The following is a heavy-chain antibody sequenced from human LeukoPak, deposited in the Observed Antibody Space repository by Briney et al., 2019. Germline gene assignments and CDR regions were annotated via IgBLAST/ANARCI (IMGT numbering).Heavy chain of an antibody. Sequence: PSETLSLTCTVYGGSISSYYWSWIRQPPGLGLEWFGYIYYSGSTIYNPSLKSRVTISVDTSKNQFSLKLSSVTAADTAAYYCARGEWLQLWGQGTLVTVSS. J-gene: IGHJ4*02. CDR2: IYYSGST. CDR1: GGSISSYY. CDR3: ARGEWLQL. D-gene: IGHD5-24*01. V-gene: IGHV4-59*01.